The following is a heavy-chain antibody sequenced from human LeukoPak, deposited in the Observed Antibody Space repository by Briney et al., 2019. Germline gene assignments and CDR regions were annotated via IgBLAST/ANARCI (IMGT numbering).Heavy chain of an antibody. CDR2: IRTDNGDT. D-gene: IGHD2-15*01. CDR1: GYTFTSYA. J-gene: IGHJ4*02. CDR3: GRGGSSGVDY. V-gene: IGHV1-3*04. Sequence: ASVKVSCKASGYTFTSYAMHWARQAPGQRLDWMGWIRTDNGDTKYSQKFQGRVTLTRDTSASTVYVELNSLRSEDTAVYYCGRGGSSGVDYWGQGTLVTVSS.